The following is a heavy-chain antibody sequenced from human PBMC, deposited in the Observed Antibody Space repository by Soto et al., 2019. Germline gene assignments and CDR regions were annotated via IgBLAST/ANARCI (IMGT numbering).Heavy chain of an antibody. CDR3: VRIVCSRRCLLSY. D-gene: IGHD1-26*01. CDR1: GFTFSSYD. Sequence: HPGGSLRLSCAASGFTFSSYDMHWVRQATGKGLEWVSAIGTAGDTYYPGSVKGRFTISRENAKNSLYLQMNSLRAGDTAVYYFVRIVCSRRCLLSYCGQGTLVPGSS. J-gene: IGHJ1*01. V-gene: IGHV3-13*01. CDR2: IGTAGDT.